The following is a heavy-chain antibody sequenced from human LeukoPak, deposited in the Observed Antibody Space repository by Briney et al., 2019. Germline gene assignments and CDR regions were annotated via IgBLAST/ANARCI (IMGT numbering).Heavy chain of an antibody. CDR2: INHSGST. CDR3: ARAGWFGELYGPLDF. D-gene: IGHD3-10*01. J-gene: IGHJ4*02. Sequence: SETLSLTCAVYGESFNNYYWTWIRQSPGKGLEWIGEINHSGSTNYNPSLKSRVIISVDPSKNQFSLKLTSVIAADTAVYYCARAGWFGELYGPLDFWGQGTLVTVSS. CDR1: GESFNNYY. V-gene: IGHV4-34*01.